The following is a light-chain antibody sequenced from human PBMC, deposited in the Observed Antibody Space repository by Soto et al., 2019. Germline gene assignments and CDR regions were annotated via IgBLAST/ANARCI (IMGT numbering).Light chain of an antibody. Sequence: EVVLTQSPGTLSLSPGERATLSCRARQKIKDKYLAWYQQSPGQAPRLLSYGSSDRATGIPDRFSGSGSGTDFTLAISRLEPEDVAVCYCHQYGSSPPYTFGQGTMLAI. CDR3: HQYGSSPPYT. CDR1: QKIKDKY. CDR2: GSS. J-gene: IGKJ2*01. V-gene: IGKV3-20*01.